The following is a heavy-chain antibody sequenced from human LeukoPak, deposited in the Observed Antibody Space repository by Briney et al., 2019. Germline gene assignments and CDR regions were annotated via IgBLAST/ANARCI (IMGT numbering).Heavy chain of an antibody. CDR3: AIGESFDY. CDR1: GFTFSSYG. Sequence: GGSLRLSCAVSGFTFSSYGMHWVRQAPGKGLEWVAVISYDGSNKYYADSVKGRFTISRDNSKNTLYLQMNSLRAEDTAVYYCAIGESFDYWGQGTLVTVSS. CDR2: ISYDGSNK. V-gene: IGHV3-30*03. J-gene: IGHJ4*02. D-gene: IGHD3-10*01.